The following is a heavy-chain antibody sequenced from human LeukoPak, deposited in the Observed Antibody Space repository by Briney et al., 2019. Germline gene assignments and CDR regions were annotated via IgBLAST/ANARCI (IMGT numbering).Heavy chain of an antibody. V-gene: IGHV1-69*13. D-gene: IGHD3-10*01. CDR1: GYTFTSYG. J-gene: IGHJ4*02. CDR2: IIPIFGTG. Sequence: ASVKVSFKASGYTFTSYGISWVRQAPGQGLEWMGGIIPIFGTGNYAQKFQGRVTITADEATSTAYMELSSLRSEDTAVYYCARDGSGSYYSPLWVWGQGTLVTVSS. CDR3: ARDGSGSYYSPLWV.